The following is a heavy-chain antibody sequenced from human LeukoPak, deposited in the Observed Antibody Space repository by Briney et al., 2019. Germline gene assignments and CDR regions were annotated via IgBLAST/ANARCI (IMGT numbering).Heavy chain of an antibody. J-gene: IGHJ4*02. CDR3: AKVQATVVSPPDS. CDR1: GFTFSSYA. V-gene: IGHV3-23*01. Sequence: GGSLRLSCAASGFTFSSYAMSWVRQAPGKGLEWVSTISATGGSTFYADSVKGRFTISRDNSKDTLYLQINSLRAEDTAVYFCAKVQATVVSPPDSWGQGTLVTVSS. D-gene: IGHD4-23*01. CDR2: ISATGGST.